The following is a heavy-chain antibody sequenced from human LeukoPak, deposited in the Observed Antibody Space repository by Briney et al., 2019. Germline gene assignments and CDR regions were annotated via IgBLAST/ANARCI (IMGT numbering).Heavy chain of an antibody. CDR2: IYYSGST. J-gene: IGHJ3*02. Sequence: SETLSLTCTVSGGSISSYYWSWIRQPPGKGLEWIGYIYYSGSTNYNPSLKSRVTISVDTSKNQFSLKLSSVTAADTAVYYCARQIASGSYVAFDIWGQGTMVTVSS. D-gene: IGHD3-10*01. V-gene: IGHV4-59*08. CDR3: ARQIASGSYVAFDI. CDR1: GGSISSYY.